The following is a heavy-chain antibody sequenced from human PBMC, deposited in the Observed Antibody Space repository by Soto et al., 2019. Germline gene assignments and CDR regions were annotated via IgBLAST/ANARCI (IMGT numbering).Heavy chain of an antibody. CDR1: GYTFTSYG. Sequence: ASVKVSCKASGYTFTSYGISWVRQAPGQGLEWMGWISAYNGNTNYAQKLQGRVTMTTDTSTSTAYMELRSLRSDDTAVYYCARVRLVVVAANDAFDIWGQGTMVTVSS. D-gene: IGHD2-15*01. V-gene: IGHV1-18*01. CDR2: ISAYNGNT. J-gene: IGHJ3*02. CDR3: ARVRLVVVAANDAFDI.